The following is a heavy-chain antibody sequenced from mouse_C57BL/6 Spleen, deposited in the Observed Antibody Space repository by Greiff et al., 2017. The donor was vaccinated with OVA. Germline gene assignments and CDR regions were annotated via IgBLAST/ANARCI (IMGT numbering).Heavy chain of an antibody. CDR2: IDPSDSYT. V-gene: IGHV1-69*01. CDR1: GYTFTSYW. D-gene: IGHD3-2*02. Sequence: QVQLQQPGAELVMPGASVKLSCKASGYTFTSYWMHWVKQRPGQGLEWIGEIDPSDSYTNSNQKFKGKSTLTVDKSSSTAYMQLSSLTSEDAAVYYCARDSSGYFDYWGKGTTLTVSS. J-gene: IGHJ2*01. CDR3: ARDSSGYFDY.